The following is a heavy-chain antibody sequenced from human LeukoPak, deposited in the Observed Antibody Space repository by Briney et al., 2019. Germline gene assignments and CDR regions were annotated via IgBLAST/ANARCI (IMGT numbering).Heavy chain of an antibody. D-gene: IGHD6-13*01. Sequence: GSLRLSCAASGFTFSSYGMHWVRQAPGKGLEWVAFIRYDGSNKYYADSVKGRFTISRDNSKNTLYLQMNSLRAEDTAVYYCAKERYSSSWSDYWGQGTLVTVSS. V-gene: IGHV3-30*02. CDR3: AKERYSSSWSDY. CDR2: IRYDGSNK. J-gene: IGHJ4*02. CDR1: GFTFSSYG.